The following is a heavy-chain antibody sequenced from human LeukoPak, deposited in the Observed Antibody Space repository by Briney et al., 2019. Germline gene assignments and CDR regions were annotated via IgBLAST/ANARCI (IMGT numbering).Heavy chain of an antibody. J-gene: IGHJ4*02. Sequence: PGGSLRLSCAASGFTFRNFGMHWVRQAPGKGLEWVAVIWYDGSEKYYADSVKGRFTISRDNSKNMLYLQTNSLRAEDTAVYDCVRDRNALQFLDYWGQGTVVTVSS. V-gene: IGHV3-33*01. CDR3: VRDRNALQFLDY. D-gene: IGHD3-3*01. CDR1: GFTFRNFG. CDR2: IWYDGSEK.